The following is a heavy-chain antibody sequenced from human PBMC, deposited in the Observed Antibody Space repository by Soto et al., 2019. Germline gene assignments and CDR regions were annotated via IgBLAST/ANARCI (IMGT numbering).Heavy chain of an antibody. D-gene: IGHD3-10*01. J-gene: IGHJ4*02. Sequence: PSETLSLTCTVSGGSISSYYWSSIRQPPGKGLEWIGYIYYSGSTNYNPSLKSRVTISVDTSKNQFSLKLNSMTAADTAVYYCARHNYGSGSTYFEYWGQGILVTVSS. CDR3: ARHNYGSGSTYFEY. CDR1: GGSISSYY. V-gene: IGHV4-59*08. CDR2: IYYSGST.